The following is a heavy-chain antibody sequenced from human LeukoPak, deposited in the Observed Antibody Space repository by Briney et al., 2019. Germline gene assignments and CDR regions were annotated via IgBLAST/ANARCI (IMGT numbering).Heavy chain of an antibody. CDR1: GGSISSSNW. Sequence: PSGTLSFTCAVSGGSISSSNWWSWVRQPPGKGLEWIGEIYHSGSTNYNPSLKSRVTISVDKSKNQFSLKLSSVTAADTAVYYCARDRSSGWSYPNRYFDPWGRGTLLTVSS. D-gene: IGHD6-19*01. J-gene: IGHJ2*01. CDR3: ARDRSSGWSYPNRYFDP. V-gene: IGHV4-4*02. CDR2: IYHSGST.